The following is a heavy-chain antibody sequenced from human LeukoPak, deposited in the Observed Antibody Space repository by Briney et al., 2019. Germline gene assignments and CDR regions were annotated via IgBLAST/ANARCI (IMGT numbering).Heavy chain of an antibody. CDR2: IYYSGST. D-gene: IGHD3-3*01. J-gene: IGHJ4*02. V-gene: IGHV4-39*01. CDR1: GGSISSSSYY. CDR3: ARISTYYDFWSGYFFDY. Sequence: SETLSLTCTVSGGSISSSSYYWGWIRQPPGKGLEWIGSIYYSGSTYYNPSLKSRVTISVDTSKNQFSLKLSSVTAADTAVYYCARISTYYDFWSGYFFDYWGQRTLVTVSS.